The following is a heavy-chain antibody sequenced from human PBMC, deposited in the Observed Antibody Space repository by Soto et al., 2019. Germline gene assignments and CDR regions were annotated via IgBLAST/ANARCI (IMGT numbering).Heavy chain of an antibody. D-gene: IGHD1-26*01. V-gene: IGHV1-2*02. CDR3: ASGPVGATTYFDY. J-gene: IGHJ4*02. CDR1: GYTFTGYY. Sequence: ASVKVSCKASGYTFTGYYMHWVRQAPGQGLEWMGWINPNSGGTNYAQKFQGRVAMTRDTSISTAYMELSRLRSDDTAVYYCASGPVGATTYFDYWGQGTLVTVSS. CDR2: INPNSGGT.